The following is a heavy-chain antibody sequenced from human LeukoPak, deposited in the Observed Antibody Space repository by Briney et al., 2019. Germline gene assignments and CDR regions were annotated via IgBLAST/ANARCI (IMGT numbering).Heavy chain of an antibody. Sequence: SGGSLRLSCAASGFTFSSYSMNWVRQAPGKGLEWVSSISSSSSYIYYADSVKGRFTISRDSAKNSLYLQMNSLRAEDTAVYYCAKDSSDYYFDYWGQGTLVTVSS. J-gene: IGHJ4*02. D-gene: IGHD3-22*01. V-gene: IGHV3-21*01. CDR3: AKDSSDYYFDY. CDR1: GFTFSSYS. CDR2: ISSSSSYI.